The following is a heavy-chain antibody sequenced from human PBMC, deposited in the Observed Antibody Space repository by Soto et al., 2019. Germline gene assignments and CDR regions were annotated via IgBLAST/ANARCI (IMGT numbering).Heavy chain of an antibody. CDR2: ISRDGSNK. CDR1: GFTLSRYG. V-gene: IGHV3-30*03. Sequence: LRLSFAGSGFTLSRYGINWVLQAPGKGLEWVAVISRDGSNKYYVDSVKGRFNISRDNSKNTLYLQMNSLRDEETAVYYCARSRNSAVADSFDFWGQGTLVTVSS. D-gene: IGHD3-10*01. J-gene: IGHJ4*02. CDR3: ARSRNSAVADSFDF.